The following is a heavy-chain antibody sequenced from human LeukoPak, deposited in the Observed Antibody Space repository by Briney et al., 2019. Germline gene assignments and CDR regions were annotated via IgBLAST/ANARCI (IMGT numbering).Heavy chain of an antibody. CDR3: ARISGSSRGFDP. D-gene: IGHD3-10*01. J-gene: IGHJ5*02. V-gene: IGHV1-69*13. CDR2: IIPIFGTA. Sequence: EASVNVSCKASGGTFSSYAISWVRQAPGQGLEWMGGIIPIFGTANYAQKFQGRVTITADESTSTAYMELRSLRSEDTAVYYCARISGSSRGFDPWGQGTLVTVSS. CDR1: GGTFSSYA.